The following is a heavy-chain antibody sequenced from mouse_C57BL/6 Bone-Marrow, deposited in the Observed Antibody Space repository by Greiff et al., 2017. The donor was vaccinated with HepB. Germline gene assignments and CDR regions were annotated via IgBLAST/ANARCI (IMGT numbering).Heavy chain of an antibody. CDR3: ARHYGSRREYFDV. D-gene: IGHD1-1*01. CDR1: GYTFTSYW. V-gene: IGHV1-55*01. J-gene: IGHJ1*03. Sequence: VQLQQPGAELVKPGASVKMSCKASGYTFTSYWITWVKQRPGQGLEWIGDIYPGSGSTNYNEKFKSKAALTVDTSSSTAYMQLSSLTSEDSAVYYCARHYGSRREYFDVWGTGTTVTVSS. CDR2: IYPGSGST.